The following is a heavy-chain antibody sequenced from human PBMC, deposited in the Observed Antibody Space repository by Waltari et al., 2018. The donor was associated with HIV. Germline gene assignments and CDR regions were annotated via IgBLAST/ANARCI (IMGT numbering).Heavy chain of an antibody. CDR3: AREGFCSNGVCSHYYGMDV. D-gene: IGHD2-8*01. Sequence: VRQAPGKGLEWVSSISTSSRYIYYADSLKGRFTISRDNAKNSLYLQMNSLRAEDTAVYYCAREGFCSNGVCSHYYGMDVWGQGTTVTVSS. V-gene: IGHV3-21*01. J-gene: IGHJ6*02. CDR2: ISTSSRYI.